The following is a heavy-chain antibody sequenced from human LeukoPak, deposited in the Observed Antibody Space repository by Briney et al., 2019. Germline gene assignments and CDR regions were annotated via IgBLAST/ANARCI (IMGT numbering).Heavy chain of an antibody. CDR3: ATSSYGDYVYYYMDV. V-gene: IGHV4-38-2*01. CDR2: IHQSGNT. CDR1: GYSISSGHF. J-gene: IGHJ6*03. D-gene: IGHD4-17*01. Sequence: PSETLSLTCAVSGYSISSGHFWGWIRQPPGKGLEWIGSIHQSGNTYYNPSLKSRVTISVDTSKNQFSPKLSSVTAADTAVYYCATSSYGDYVYYYMDVWGKGTTVTVSS.